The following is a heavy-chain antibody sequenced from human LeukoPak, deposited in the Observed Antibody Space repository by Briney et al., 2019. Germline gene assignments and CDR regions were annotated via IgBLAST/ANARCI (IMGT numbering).Heavy chain of an antibody. Sequence: PGGSLRLSCAASGFIFTNYNLNWVRQAPGKGLEWISSISGGSTYIYYADSVKGRFTISRDNAKNSLYLQMNSLRAEDTAVYYCARGESGLTTVGYFDYWGQGTLVTVSS. CDR2: ISGGSTYI. J-gene: IGHJ4*02. CDR3: ARGESGLTTVGYFDY. CDR1: GFIFTNYN. D-gene: IGHD4-23*01. V-gene: IGHV3-21*01.